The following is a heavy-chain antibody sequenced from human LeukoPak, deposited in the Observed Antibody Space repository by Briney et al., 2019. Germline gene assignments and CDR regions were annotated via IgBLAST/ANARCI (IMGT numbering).Heavy chain of an antibody. CDR2: IYSGGST. CDR1: GFTFNNYN. V-gene: IGHV3-66*02. Sequence: GGSLRLSCAASGFTFNNYNMSWVRQAPGKGLEWVSVIYSGGSTYYADSVKGRFTISRDNSKNTLYLQMNSLRAEDTAVYYCARGPLSYYGSGSNGMDVWGQGTTVTVSS. D-gene: IGHD3-10*01. CDR3: ARGPLSYYGSGSNGMDV. J-gene: IGHJ6*02.